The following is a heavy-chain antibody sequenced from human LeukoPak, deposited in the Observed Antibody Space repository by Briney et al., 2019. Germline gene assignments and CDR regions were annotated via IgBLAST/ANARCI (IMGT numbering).Heavy chain of an antibody. V-gene: IGHV3-23*01. CDR1: GFTVGTSY. J-gene: IGHJ3*02. D-gene: IGHD2-15*01. Sequence: GGSLRLSCAASGFTVGTSYVSWVRQAPGKGLEWVSAISGSGGSTYYADSVKGRFTISRDNSKNTLYLQMDSLRAEDTAVYYCANGGVVVVPSAGPAFDIWGQGTMVTVSS. CDR2: ISGSGGST. CDR3: ANGGVVVVPSAGPAFDI.